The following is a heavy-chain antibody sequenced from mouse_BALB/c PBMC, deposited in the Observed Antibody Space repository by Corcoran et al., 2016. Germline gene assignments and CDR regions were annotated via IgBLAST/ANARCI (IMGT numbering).Heavy chain of an antibody. J-gene: IGHJ2*01. CDR1: GYTFTNYG. D-gene: IGHD2-4*01. CDR2: INTYTGEP. V-gene: IGHV9-3-1*01. Sequence: QIQLVQSGPELKKPGETVKSSCKASGYTFTNYGMNWVKQAPGKGLKWMGWINTYTGEPTYADDFKGRFAFSLETSASTAYLQINNLKNEDTATYFCARFYYDYRDFDYWGQGTTLTVSS. CDR3: ARFYYDYRDFDY.